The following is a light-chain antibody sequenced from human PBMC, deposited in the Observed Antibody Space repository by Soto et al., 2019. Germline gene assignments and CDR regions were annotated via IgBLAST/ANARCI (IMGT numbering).Light chain of an antibody. CDR3: SSYTGRAFVI. CDR2: EVS. Sequence: QSVLTQPASVSGSPGQSVTISCTGTSNDVGAYNYVSWYQQHPGKAPKLMIFEVSNRPSGVSNRFYGSKSGNTASLTISGLQDDDEADYYCSSYTGRAFVIFGGGTKLTVL. V-gene: IGLV2-14*03. CDR1: SNDVGAYNY. J-gene: IGLJ2*01.